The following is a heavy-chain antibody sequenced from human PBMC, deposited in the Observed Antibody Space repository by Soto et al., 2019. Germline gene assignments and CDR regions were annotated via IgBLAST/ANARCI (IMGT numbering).Heavy chain of an antibody. Sequence: LSLTCTVSGGSISSYYWSWIRQPPGKGLEWIGYIYYSGSTNYNPSLKSRVTISVDTSKNQFSLKLSSVTAADTAVYYCARDGGYCSSTSCYTYYYYGMDVWGQGTTVTVSS. CDR3: ARDGGYCSSTSCYTYYYYGMDV. V-gene: IGHV4-59*01. CDR1: GGSISSYY. CDR2: IYYSGST. D-gene: IGHD2-2*02. J-gene: IGHJ6*02.